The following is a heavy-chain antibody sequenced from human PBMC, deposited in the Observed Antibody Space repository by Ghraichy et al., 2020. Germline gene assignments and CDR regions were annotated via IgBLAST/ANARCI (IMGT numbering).Heavy chain of an antibody. CDR1: GFTFSGSA. CDR2: IRSKATSYET. J-gene: IGHJ4*02. V-gene: IGHV3-73*01. Sequence: GGSLRLSCAASGFTFSGSAMHWVRQASGKGLDWVGRIRSKATSYETAYAASVKGRFAISRDDSKNTAYLQMNSLKTEDTAVYYCTRQLRYTHDYWGQGTLVTVSS. CDR3: TRQLRYTHDY. D-gene: IGHD1-14*01.